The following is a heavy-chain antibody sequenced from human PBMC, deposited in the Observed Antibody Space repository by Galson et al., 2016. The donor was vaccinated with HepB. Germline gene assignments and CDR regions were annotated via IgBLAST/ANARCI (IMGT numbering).Heavy chain of an antibody. CDR3: AGAFDY. V-gene: IGHV3-23*01. CDR1: GLMYTHYA. J-gene: IGHJ4*02. CDR2: IDDSGDHI. Sequence: SLRLSCAVSGLMYTHYAMNWVRQAPGKGLEWVSIIDDSGDHIYYAESVKGRFTISRDKATNTLYLQMTSLRPEDTAIYYCAGAFDYWGQGILVTVSS.